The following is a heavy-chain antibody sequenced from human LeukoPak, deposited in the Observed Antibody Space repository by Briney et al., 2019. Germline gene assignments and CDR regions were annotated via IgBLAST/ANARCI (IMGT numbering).Heavy chain of an antibody. Sequence: HPGGSLRLSCAASGFTFSSYGMHWVRQAPGKGLEWVAVIWYDGSNKYYADSVKGRFTISRDNSKNTLYLQINSLRAEDTAVYYCARMVGATAYYFDYWGQGTLVTVSS. CDR3: ARMVGATAYYFDY. CDR1: GFTFSSYG. CDR2: IWYDGSNK. D-gene: IGHD1-26*01. J-gene: IGHJ4*02. V-gene: IGHV3-33*01.